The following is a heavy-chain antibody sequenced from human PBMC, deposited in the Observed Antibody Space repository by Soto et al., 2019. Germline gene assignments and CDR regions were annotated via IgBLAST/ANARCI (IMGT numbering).Heavy chain of an antibody. V-gene: IGHV4-31*03. D-gene: IGHD3-16*01. CDR2: IYYSGST. CDR3: ARDHFVVWGNWFDP. J-gene: IGHJ5*02. Sequence: TSETLSLTCTVSGGSISSGGYYWSWIRQHPGKGLEWIGYIYYSGSTYYNPSLKSRVTISVDTSKNQFSLKLSSVTAADTAVYYCARDHFVVWGNWFDPWGQGTLVPVSS. CDR1: GGSISSGGYY.